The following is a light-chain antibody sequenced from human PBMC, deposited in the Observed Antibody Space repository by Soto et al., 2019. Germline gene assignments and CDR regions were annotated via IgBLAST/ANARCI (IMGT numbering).Light chain of an antibody. J-gene: IGLJ1*01. CDR1: SSDVGNYNL. CDR2: EDT. V-gene: IGLV2-23*01. Sequence: QSALTQPGSVSGSPGQSITISCTGSSSDVGNYNLVSWYQQHPGKAPKLMIYEDTKWPSGVSNRFSGSKSGKTTYLTISGLQAEDEADYYCWSSPVGRTCVFGTG. CDR3: WSSPVGRTCV.